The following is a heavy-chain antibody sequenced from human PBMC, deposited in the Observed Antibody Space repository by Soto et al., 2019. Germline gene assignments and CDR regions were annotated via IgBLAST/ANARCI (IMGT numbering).Heavy chain of an antibody. CDR1: GGSISSSSYY. CDR3: ARHREQLLEWFDY. D-gene: IGHD6-6*01. V-gene: IGHV4-39*01. J-gene: IGHJ4*02. CDR2: IYYSGST. Sequence: QLELQESGPGLVKPSETLSLTCTVSGGSISSSSYYGGWIRQPPGKGLEWIGSIYYSGSTYYNPSLKSRVTISVDTSKSQFSLKLSSVTAADTAVYYCARHREQLLEWFDYWGQGTLVNVSS.